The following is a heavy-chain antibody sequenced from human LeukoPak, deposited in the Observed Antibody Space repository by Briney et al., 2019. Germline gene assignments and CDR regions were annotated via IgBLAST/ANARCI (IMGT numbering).Heavy chain of an antibody. CDR3: AKVPLIAAAGNTFDY. V-gene: IGHV4-34*01. Sequence: KPSETLSLTCAVYGGSFSGYYWSWIRQPPGKGLEWIGEINHSGSTNYNPSLKSRVTISVDTSKNQFSLKLSSVTAADTAVYYCAKVPLIAAAGNTFDYWGQGTLVTVSS. D-gene: IGHD6-13*01. J-gene: IGHJ4*02. CDR1: GGSFSGYY. CDR2: INHSGST.